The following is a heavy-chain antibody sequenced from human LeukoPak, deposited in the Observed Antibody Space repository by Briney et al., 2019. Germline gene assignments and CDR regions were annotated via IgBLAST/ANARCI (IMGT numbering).Heavy chain of an antibody. CDR2: INSDGSST. J-gene: IGHJ4*02. V-gene: IGHV3-74*01. Sequence: QPGGSLRLSCAASGFTFSSYWMHWVRQAPGKGLVWVSRINSDGSSTSYADSVKGRFTISRDNAKNTLYLQMNSLRAEDTAVYYCARDVADPQYSGSYYTDSADYWGQGTLVTVSS. CDR3: ARDVADPQYSGSYYTDSADY. CDR1: GFTFSSYW. D-gene: IGHD1-26*01.